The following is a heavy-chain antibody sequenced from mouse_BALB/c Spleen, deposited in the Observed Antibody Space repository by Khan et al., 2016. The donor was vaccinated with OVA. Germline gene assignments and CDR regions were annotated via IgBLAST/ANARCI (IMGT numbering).Heavy chain of an antibody. V-gene: IGHV3-2*02. D-gene: IGHD2-4*01. CDR2: ISYSGNT. Sequence: LLESGPGLVKPSQSLSLTCTVTGYSITSEFAWNWIRQFPGNKLEWMGYISYSGNTRYNPSFKSLISITRDTSRNQFFLQLNSVTTEDTATYYCARKDYYDYDPFPYWGQGTLVTVSA. CDR1: GYSITSEFA. J-gene: IGHJ3*01. CDR3: ARKDYYDYDPFPY.